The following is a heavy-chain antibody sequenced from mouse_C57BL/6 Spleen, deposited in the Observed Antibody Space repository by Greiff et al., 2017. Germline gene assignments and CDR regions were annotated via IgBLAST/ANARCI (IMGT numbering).Heavy chain of an antibody. CDR3: ARGDYGNSDY. V-gene: IGHV3-6*01. CDR1: RYSITSGYY. Sequence: EVKLQESGPGLVKPSQSLSLTCSVTRYSITSGYYWNWIRQFPGNKLEWMGYISYDGSNNYNPSLKNRISITRDTSKNQFFLKLNSVTTEDTATYYCARGDYGNSDYWGQGTTLTVSS. J-gene: IGHJ2*01. CDR2: ISYDGSN. D-gene: IGHD2-1*01.